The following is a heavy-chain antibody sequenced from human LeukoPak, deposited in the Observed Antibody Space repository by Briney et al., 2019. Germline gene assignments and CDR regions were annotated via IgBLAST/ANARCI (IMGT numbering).Heavy chain of an antibody. CDR3: ARSSGYFNYYFDY. D-gene: IGHD3-22*01. Sequence: GGSLRLSCAASGFTFSSYAMHWVRQAPGKGLEWVAVISYDGSNKYCADSVKGRFTISRDNSKNTLYLQMNSLRAEDTAVYYCARSSGYFNYYFDYWGQGTLVTVSS. J-gene: IGHJ4*02. CDR1: GFTFSSYA. CDR2: ISYDGSNK. V-gene: IGHV3-30-3*01.